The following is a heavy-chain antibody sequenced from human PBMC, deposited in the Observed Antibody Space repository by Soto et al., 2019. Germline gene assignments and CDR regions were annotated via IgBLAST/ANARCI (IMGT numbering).Heavy chain of an antibody. D-gene: IGHD3-16*01. Sequence: EVQLVESGGGLVQPGGSLRLSCTASGFTFISYRMGWVRQAPGKGLEWVANIKEDGSEKYYLDSVKGRFTISRDNAEKSVYLQMNGLRVEVTAVYYCARVLGWGWFDPWGQGTLVTVSS. CDR1: GFTFISYR. CDR2: IKEDGSEK. V-gene: IGHV3-7*04. J-gene: IGHJ5*02. CDR3: ARVLGWGWFDP.